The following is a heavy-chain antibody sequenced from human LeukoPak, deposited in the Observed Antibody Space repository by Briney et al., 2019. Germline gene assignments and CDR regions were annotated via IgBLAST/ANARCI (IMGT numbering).Heavy chain of an antibody. D-gene: IGHD6-13*01. CDR1: GFTFSSYG. J-gene: IGHJ5*02. CDR3: ARAGAAGNWFDP. Sequence: GRSLRLSCAASGFTFSSYGMHWVRQAPGKGLEWVAVIWYDGSNKYYADSVKGRFTISRDNSKNTLYLQMNSLRAEDTAAYYCARAGAAGNWFDPWGQGTLVTVSS. CDR2: IWYDGSNK. V-gene: IGHV3-33*01.